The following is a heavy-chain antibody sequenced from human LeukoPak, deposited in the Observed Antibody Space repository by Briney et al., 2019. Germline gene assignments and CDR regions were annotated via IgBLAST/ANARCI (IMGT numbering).Heavy chain of an antibody. CDR3: ARERNYYDSSGHTTGEYFDY. CDR2: TYHSGST. CDR1: GGSISSGGYS. J-gene: IGHJ4*02. D-gene: IGHD3-22*01. V-gene: IGHV4-30-2*01. Sequence: PSETLSLTCAVSGGSISSGGYSWSWIRQPPGKGLEWIVYTYHSGSTYYNPSLKSRVTISVDRSKNQFSLKLSSVTAADTAVYYCARERNYYDSSGHTTGEYFDYWGQGTLVTVSS.